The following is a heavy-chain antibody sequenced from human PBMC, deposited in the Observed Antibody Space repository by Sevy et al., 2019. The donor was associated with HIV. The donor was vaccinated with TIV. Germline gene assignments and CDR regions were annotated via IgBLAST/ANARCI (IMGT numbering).Heavy chain of an antibody. CDR2: IYHSGST. Sequence: SETLSLTCAVSGGSISSGGYSWSWIRQPPGKGLEWIGYIYHSGSTYYNPSLKSRVTISVDRSKNQFSLKLSSATAADTAVYYCARDNGSGSYYVDYWGQGTLVTVSS. V-gene: IGHV4-30-2*01. D-gene: IGHD3-10*01. J-gene: IGHJ4*02. CDR3: ARDNGSGSYYVDY. CDR1: GGSISSGGYS.